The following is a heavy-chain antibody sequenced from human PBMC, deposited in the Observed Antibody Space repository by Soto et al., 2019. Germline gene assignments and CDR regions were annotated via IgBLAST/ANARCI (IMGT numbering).Heavy chain of an antibody. CDR1: GGTFSSYA. CDR3: ARDDPGAAAGDYYYYGMDV. V-gene: IGHV1-69*05. CDR2: IIPIFGTA. Sequence: ASVKVTCKAYGGTFSSYAISWVRQAPGQGLEWMGGIIPIFGTANYAQKLQGRVTMTTDTSTSTAYMELRSLRSDDTAVYYCARDDPGAAAGDYYYYGMDVWGQGTTVTVSS. D-gene: IGHD6-13*01. J-gene: IGHJ6*02.